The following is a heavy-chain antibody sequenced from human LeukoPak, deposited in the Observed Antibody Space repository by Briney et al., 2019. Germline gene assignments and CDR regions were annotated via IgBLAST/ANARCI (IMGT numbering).Heavy chain of an antibody. CDR3: ARDNEVVVSFDY. V-gene: IGHV1-2*02. Sequence: GASVKVSCKASGYTFTGYYMHWVRQAPGQGLEWMGWINPNSGGTNYAQKFQGRVTMTRATSISTAYLELSRLRSDDTAVYYCARDNEVVVSFDYWGQGTLVTVSS. J-gene: IGHJ4*02. D-gene: IGHD2-2*01. CDR2: INPNSGGT. CDR1: GYTFTGYY.